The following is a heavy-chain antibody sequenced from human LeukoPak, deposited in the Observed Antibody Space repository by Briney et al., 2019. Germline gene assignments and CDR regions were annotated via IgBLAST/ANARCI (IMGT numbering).Heavy chain of an antibody. D-gene: IGHD6-19*01. CDR1: GGSFSGYY. Sequence: SETLSLTCAVYGGSFSGYYWSWIRQPPGKGLEWIWEINHSGSTNYNPSLKSRVTISVDTSKNQFSLKLSSVTAADTAVYYCAISSGRGLYYYYGMDVWGQGTTVTVSS. CDR2: INHSGST. V-gene: IGHV4-34*01. CDR3: AISSGRGLYYYYGMDV. J-gene: IGHJ6*02.